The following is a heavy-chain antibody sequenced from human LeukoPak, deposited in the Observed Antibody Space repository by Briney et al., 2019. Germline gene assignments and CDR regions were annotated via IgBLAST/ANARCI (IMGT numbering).Heavy chain of an antibody. V-gene: IGHV3-21*01. J-gene: IGHJ6*03. Sequence: GGSLRLSCEASGFTSSSNSMNWVRHGPGRGLEWVSSISSTSTTIFYADSVKGRFTISRDNAKNSLFLQMTSLRVEDTAVYYCARTYCSGGSCYYYLDVWGKGTTVTVSS. CDR2: ISSTSTTI. D-gene: IGHD2-15*01. CDR1: GFTSSSNS. CDR3: ARTYCSGGSCYYYLDV.